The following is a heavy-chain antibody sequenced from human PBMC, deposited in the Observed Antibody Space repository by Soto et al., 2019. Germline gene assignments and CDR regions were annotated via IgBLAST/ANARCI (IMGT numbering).Heavy chain of an antibody. Sequence: GESLKISCKGSGYSFTSYWIGWVRQMPGKGLEWMGIIYPGDSDTRYSPSFQGQVTSSADKSISTAYLQWSSLKASDTAMYYCARRPFVAAAGSPFDYWGQGTLVTVSS. CDR2: IYPGDSDT. D-gene: IGHD6-13*01. J-gene: IGHJ4*02. CDR1: GYSFTSYW. V-gene: IGHV5-51*01. CDR3: ARRPFVAAAGSPFDY.